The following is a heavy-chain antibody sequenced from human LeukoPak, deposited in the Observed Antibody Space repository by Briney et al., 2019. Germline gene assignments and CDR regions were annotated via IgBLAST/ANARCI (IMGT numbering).Heavy chain of an antibody. CDR3: ARLYYGSGSYHYFDY. CDR1: GYSFTSYW. V-gene: IGHV5-51*01. D-gene: IGHD3-10*01. CDR2: IYPGDSDT. J-gene: IGHJ4*02. Sequence: GESLKISCKGSGYSFTSYWIGWVRQMPGKGLEWMGIIYPGDSDTRYSPSFQGQVTISADKSISTAYLQWSSLKASDTAMYYCARLYYGSGSYHYFDYWGQGTLVTVSS.